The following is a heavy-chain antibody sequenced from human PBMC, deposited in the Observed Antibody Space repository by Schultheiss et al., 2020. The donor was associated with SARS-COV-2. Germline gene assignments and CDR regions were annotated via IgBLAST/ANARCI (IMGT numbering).Heavy chain of an antibody. Sequence: ASVKVSCKASGYTFTSYYMHWVRQVPGQGLEWMGIINPSGGSTSYAQKFQGRVTMTRDTSTSTVYMELSSLRSEDTAVYYCARDHVLRFLEWRKGWFDPWGQGTLVTVSS. CDR2: INPSGGST. CDR3: ARDHVLRFLEWRKGWFDP. J-gene: IGHJ5*02. D-gene: IGHD3-3*01. CDR1: GYTFTSYY. V-gene: IGHV1-46*01.